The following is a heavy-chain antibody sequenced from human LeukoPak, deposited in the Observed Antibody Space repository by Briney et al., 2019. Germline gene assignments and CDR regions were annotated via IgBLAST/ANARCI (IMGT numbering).Heavy chain of an antibody. CDR1: GGSISSGGYY. CDR3: ARGREGYFDY. CDR2: IYYSGST. J-gene: IGHJ4*02. Sequence: ASETLSLTCTVSGGSISSGGYYWSWIRQHPGEGLEWIGYIYYSGSTYYNPSLKSRVTISVDTSKNQFSLKLSSVTAADTAVYYCARGREGYFDYWGQGTLVTVSS. D-gene: IGHD5-24*01. V-gene: IGHV4-31*03.